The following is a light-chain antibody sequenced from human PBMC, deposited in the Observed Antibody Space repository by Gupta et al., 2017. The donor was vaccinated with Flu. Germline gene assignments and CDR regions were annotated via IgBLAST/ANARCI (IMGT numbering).Light chain of an antibody. CDR1: VNDVGAYNY. V-gene: IGLV2-14*01. CDR3: SSFTNTNTLV. CDR2: EVS. Sequence: QSVLTQPASVSGSPGQSLTISCTGSVNDVGAYNYVSWYQQYPGKAPKLMFYEVSNGPSGLSNRFSGSKSGNTASLTISGLQPEDEAVYYCSSFTNTNTLVFGGGTKVTVL. J-gene: IGLJ3*02.